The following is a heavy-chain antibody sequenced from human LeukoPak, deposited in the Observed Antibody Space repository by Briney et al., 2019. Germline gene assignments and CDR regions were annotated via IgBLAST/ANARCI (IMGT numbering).Heavy chain of an antibody. V-gene: IGHV5-51*01. CDR2: IYPGDSDT. J-gene: IGHJ4*02. CDR1: GYTFASYW. D-gene: IGHD6-19*01. CDR3: ARQIADSSGPIDY. Sequence: PGGSLRLSCKGSGYTFASYWIAWVRQMPGNGLDWMGIIYPGDSDTRYSLSFQGQVTISADKSINTAYLQWSSLKASDTAMYYCARQIADSSGPIDYWGQGALVTVSS.